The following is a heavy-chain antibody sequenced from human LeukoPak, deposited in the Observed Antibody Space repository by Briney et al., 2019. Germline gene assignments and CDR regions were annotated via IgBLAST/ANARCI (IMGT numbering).Heavy chain of an antibody. CDR2: IIPILGIA. CDR3: ASNADAIVVVPAY. J-gene: IGHJ4*02. CDR1: GGTFSSYT. D-gene: IGHD2-2*01. Sequence: SVKVSCKASGGTFSSYTISWVRQAPGQGLEWMGRIIPILGIANYAQKFQGRATITADKSTRTAYMELSSLRSEDTAVYYCASNADAIVVVPAYLGQGNLFTVSS. V-gene: IGHV1-69*02.